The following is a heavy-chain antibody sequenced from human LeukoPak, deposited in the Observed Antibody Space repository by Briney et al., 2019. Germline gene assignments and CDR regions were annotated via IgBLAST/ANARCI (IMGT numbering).Heavy chain of an antibody. Sequence: GASVKVSCKASGYTFTGYYMHWVRQAPGQGLEWMGWINPNSGGTNYAQKFQGRVTMARDTSISTAYMELSRLRSDDTAVYYCARYCSSTSCPDRAFDIWGQGKMVTVSS. CDR1: GYTFTGYY. CDR3: ARYCSSTSCPDRAFDI. V-gene: IGHV1-2*02. D-gene: IGHD2-2*01. CDR2: INPNSGGT. J-gene: IGHJ3*02.